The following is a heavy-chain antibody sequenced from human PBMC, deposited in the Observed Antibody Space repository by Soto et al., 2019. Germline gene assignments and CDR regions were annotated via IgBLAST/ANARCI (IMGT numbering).Heavy chain of an antibody. CDR2: INPNSGGT. CDR3: ESATVTGQAGHQF. Sequence: ASVKVSCKASGYTFSGFYMHWVRQAPGQRLEWMRWINPNSGGTKSAEKFQGRVTMNRETSISTAYMXMSRLTSGDTGGYYCESATVTGQAGHQFWGQGTQLTVFS. J-gene: IGHJ4*02. D-gene: IGHD2-21*02. CDR1: GYTFSGFY. V-gene: IGHV1-2*02.